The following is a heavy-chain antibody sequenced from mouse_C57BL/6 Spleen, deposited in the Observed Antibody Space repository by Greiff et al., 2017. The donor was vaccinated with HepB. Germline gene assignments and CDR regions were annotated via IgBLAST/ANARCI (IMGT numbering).Heavy chain of an antibody. CDR3: AGPIYYDHEVLAY. J-gene: IGHJ3*01. V-gene: IGHV1-64*01. CDR2: IHPNSGST. D-gene: IGHD2-4*01. CDR1: GYTFTSYW. Sequence: QVQLQQPGAELVKPGASVKLSCKASGYTFTSYWMHWVKQRPGQGLEWIGMIHPNSGSTNYNEKFKSKATLTVDKSSSTAYMQLRSLSSEDSAVYYCAGPIYYDHEVLAYWGQGTLVTVSA.